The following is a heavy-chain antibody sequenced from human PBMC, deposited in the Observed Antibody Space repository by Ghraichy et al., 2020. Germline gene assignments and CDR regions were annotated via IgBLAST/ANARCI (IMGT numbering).Heavy chain of an antibody. J-gene: IGHJ6*02. D-gene: IGHD2-21*02. CDR2: ISAYNGNT. Sequence: ASVKVSCKASGYTFTSYGISWVRQAPGQGLEWMGWISAYNGNTNYAQKIQGRVTMTTDTSTSTAYMELRSLRSDDTAVYYCARAKYCGGDCYLGIYYYYGMDVWGQGTTVTVSS. CDR1: GYTFTSYG. CDR3: ARAKYCGGDCYLGIYYYYGMDV. V-gene: IGHV1-18*01.